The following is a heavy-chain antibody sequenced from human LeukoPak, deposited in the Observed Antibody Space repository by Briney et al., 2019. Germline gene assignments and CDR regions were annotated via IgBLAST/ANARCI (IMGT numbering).Heavy chain of an antibody. V-gene: IGHV1-3*01. CDR3: ARDFAAAGSGAFDI. CDR2: INAGNGNT. Sequence: ASVKVSCKASGYTFTSYAMHWVRQAPGQRLEWMGWINAGNGNTKYSQKFQGRVTITRDTSASTAYMELSSLRSEDTAVYYCARDFAAAGSGAFDIWGQGTMVTVSS. D-gene: IGHD6-13*01. CDR1: GYTFTSYA. J-gene: IGHJ3*02.